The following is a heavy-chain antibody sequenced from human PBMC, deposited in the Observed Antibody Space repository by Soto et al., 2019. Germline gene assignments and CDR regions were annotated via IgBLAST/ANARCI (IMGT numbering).Heavy chain of an antibody. V-gene: IGHV1-69*02. Sequence: QVQLVQSGAEVKKPGSSVKVSCKASGGTFSSYTINWVRQAPGQGLEWMGRIIPILGIANYAQKFQGRVTITADKPTSAAYMELSSLRSEDTAVYYCVLLSSGSRFDYWGQGTLVTVSS. CDR2: IIPILGIA. J-gene: IGHJ4*02. D-gene: IGHD3-22*01. CDR3: VLLSSGSRFDY. CDR1: GGTFSSYT.